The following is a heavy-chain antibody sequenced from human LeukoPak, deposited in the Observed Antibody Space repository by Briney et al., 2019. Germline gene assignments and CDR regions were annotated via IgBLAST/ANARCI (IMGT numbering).Heavy chain of an antibody. CDR2: IYHSGST. CDR1: GGSISSTNW. D-gene: IGHD1-26*01. V-gene: IGHV4-4*02. CDR3: AKSGGYGLIDY. J-gene: IGHJ4*02. Sequence: SETLSLTCAVSGGSISSTNWWSWVRQPPGKGLEWIGEIYHSGSTNYNASLQSRVTISIETSKNQFSLRLNSVTAADTAMYYCAKSGGYGLIDYWGQGTLVTVSS.